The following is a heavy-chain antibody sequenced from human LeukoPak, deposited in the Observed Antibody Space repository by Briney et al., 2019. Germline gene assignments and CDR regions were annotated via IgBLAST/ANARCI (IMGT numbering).Heavy chain of an antibody. V-gene: IGHV3-53*01. J-gene: IGHJ6*02. CDR2: IYSGGST. CDR3: ARGTKYYYYGMDV. Sequence: GGSLRFSCAASVFTVSSNYMSWVRQAPGKGLEWVSVIYSGGSTYYADSVKGRFTISRDNSKNTLYLQMNSLRAEDTAVYYCARGTKYYYYGMDVWGQGTTVTVSS. CDR1: VFTVSSNY.